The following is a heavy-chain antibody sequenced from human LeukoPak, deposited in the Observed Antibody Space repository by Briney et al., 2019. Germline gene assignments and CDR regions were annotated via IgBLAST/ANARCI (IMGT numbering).Heavy chain of an antibody. CDR1: GFTFSSYW. V-gene: IGHV3-7*01. J-gene: IGHJ2*01. Sequence: GGSLRLFCAASGFTFSSYWMSWVRQAPGKGLEWVANIKQDGSEKYYVDSVKGRFTISRDNAKNSLYLQMNSLRAEDTAVYYCARVGGDYVFDWYFDLWGRGTLVTVSS. CDR3: ARVGGDYVFDWYFDL. D-gene: IGHD4-17*01. CDR2: IKQDGSEK.